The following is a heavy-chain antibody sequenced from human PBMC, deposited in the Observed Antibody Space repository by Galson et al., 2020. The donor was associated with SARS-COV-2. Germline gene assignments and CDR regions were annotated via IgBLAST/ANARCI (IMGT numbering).Heavy chain of an antibody. CDR3: ARSGFYDTIARKDYYYMDV. CDR1: GTSISGGSYS. Sequence: SETLSLTCAVSGTSISGGSYSWNWIRQPPGKGLEWIGYISHSGGTYYNPSLKSRVTISGDRSKNQFSLRLSSVTAADTAVYYCARSGFYDTIARKDYYYMDVWGKGTSVTVSS. V-gene: IGHV4-30-2*01. D-gene: IGHD3-22*01. CDR2: ISHSGGT. J-gene: IGHJ6*03.